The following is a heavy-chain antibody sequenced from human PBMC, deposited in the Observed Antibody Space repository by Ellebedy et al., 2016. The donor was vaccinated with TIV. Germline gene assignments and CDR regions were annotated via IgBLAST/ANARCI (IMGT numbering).Heavy chain of an antibody. J-gene: IGHJ5*02. V-gene: IGHV1-8*01. Sequence: ASVKVSXKASRYTFTSYDINWVRQATGQGLEWMGWMNPNSGNTGYAQKFQGRVTMTRDTSISTAYMELSSLRSEDTAVYYCARLTVRGVITPWGQGTLVTVSS. CDR1: RYTFTSYD. CDR3: ARLTVRGVITP. CDR2: MNPNSGNT. D-gene: IGHD3-10*01.